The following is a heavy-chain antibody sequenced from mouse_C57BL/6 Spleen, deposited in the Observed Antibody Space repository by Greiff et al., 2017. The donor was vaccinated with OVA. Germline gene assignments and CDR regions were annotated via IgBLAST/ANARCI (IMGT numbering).Heavy chain of an antibody. J-gene: IGHJ4*01. Sequence: QVQLLQSGAELVKPGASVKLSCKASGYAFSSYWMNWVKQRPGKGLEWIGQIYPGDGDTNYKGKFKGKATLTADKATSPAYLQLRSLTSEDSAVKFSARSGGVVATEAMDYWGQGTSVTFSS. CDR1: GYAFSSYW. D-gene: IGHD1-1*01. CDR2: IYPGDGDT. CDR3: ARSGGVVATEAMDY. V-gene: IGHV1-80*01.